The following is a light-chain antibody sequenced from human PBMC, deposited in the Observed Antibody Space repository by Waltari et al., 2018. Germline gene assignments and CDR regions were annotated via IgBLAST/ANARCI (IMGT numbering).Light chain of an antibody. Sequence: EVVLTQSPGTLSLSPGERATLSCRASQSISSSPLAWYQQKPGQAPRLLIFGTSTSATGIPDRFSGSGSETDFTLTISRLEPEDLGMYDCQSVSAPPKLTFGGGTKVEIK. CDR3: QSVSAPPKLT. CDR2: GTS. V-gene: IGKV3-20*01. CDR1: QSISSSP. J-gene: IGKJ4*01.